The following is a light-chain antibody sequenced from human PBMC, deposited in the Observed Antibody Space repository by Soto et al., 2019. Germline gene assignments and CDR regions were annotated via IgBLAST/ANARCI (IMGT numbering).Light chain of an antibody. CDR2: AAS. CDR1: QSIGSD. CDR3: QQSYSTPWT. J-gene: IGKJ1*01. Sequence: DIQMTQSPSSLSASVGDRVTITCRASQSIGSDLNWYQKRPGKAPNLLIYAASILQSGVPSRFSGSGSGTDFTLTISSLQPEDFATYYCQQSYSTPWTFGQGTKVEIK. V-gene: IGKV1-39*01.